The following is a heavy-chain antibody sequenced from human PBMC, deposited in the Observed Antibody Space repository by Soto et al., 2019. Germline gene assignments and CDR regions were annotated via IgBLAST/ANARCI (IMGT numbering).Heavy chain of an antibody. D-gene: IGHD3-9*01. CDR2: IIPICGTA. CDR3: ARDHYDILTGPLSNYYYYGMDV. CDR1: GGTFSSYA. V-gene: IGHV1-69*13. J-gene: IGHJ6*02. Sequence: SVKVSCKASGGTFSSYAISWVRQAPGQGLEWMGGIIPICGTANYAQKFQGRVTITADESTSTAYMELSSLRSEDTAVYYCARDHYDILTGPLSNYYYYGMDVWGQGTTVTVSS.